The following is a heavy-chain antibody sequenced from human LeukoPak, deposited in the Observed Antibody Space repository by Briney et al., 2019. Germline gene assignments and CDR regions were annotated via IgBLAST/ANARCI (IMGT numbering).Heavy chain of an antibody. CDR1: GFTFGSYA. D-gene: IGHD4-17*01. Sequence: PGGPLRLSCAASGFTFGSYAMHWVRQAPGKGLEWVAVISYDGSNRYYADSVKGRFTISRDNSKNTLYLQMNSLRAEDTAVYYCASALDYGDFDYWGQGTLVTVSS. J-gene: IGHJ4*02. CDR3: ASALDYGDFDY. V-gene: IGHV3-30-3*01. CDR2: ISYDGSNR.